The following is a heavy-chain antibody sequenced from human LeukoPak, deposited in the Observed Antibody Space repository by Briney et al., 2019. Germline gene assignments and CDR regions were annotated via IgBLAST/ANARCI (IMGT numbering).Heavy chain of an antibody. CDR2: IKQGGTEK. CDR3: AKLAKYFYGSETYYFFEH. V-gene: IGHV3-7*01. Sequence: GESLRLSCAASGFSFTTYWMSWVRQAPGKGLEWVANIKQGGTEKYHVDSVKGRFSISRDNAKNSLYLQMNSLRVEDTAVYYCAKLAKYFYGSETYYFFEHWGQGTPVTASS. D-gene: IGHD3-10*01. J-gene: IGHJ4*02. CDR1: GFSFTTYW.